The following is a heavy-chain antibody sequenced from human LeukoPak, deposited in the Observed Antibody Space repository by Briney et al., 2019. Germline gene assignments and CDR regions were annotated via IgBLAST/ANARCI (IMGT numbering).Heavy chain of an antibody. D-gene: IGHD3-3*01. CDR3: ARAKLRLRFLEWLPDYYYYYGMDV. V-gene: IGHV4-34*01. Sequence: PSETLSLTCAVYGGSFSGYYWSWIRQPPGKGLEWIGEINHSGSTNYNPSLKSRVTISVDTSKNQFSLKLSSVTAADTAVYYCARAKLRLRFLEWLPDYYYYYGMDVWGQGTTVTVSS. J-gene: IGHJ6*02. CDR1: GGSFSGYY. CDR2: INHSGST.